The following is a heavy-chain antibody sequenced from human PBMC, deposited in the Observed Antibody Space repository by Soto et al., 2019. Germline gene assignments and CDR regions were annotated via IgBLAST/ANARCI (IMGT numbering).Heavy chain of an antibody. D-gene: IGHD5-12*01. J-gene: IGHJ6*03. V-gene: IGHV1-2*04. CDR3: ARESGGATATLDYYYFYMDV. CDR1: GDTFNDYY. CDR2: INPTGGVT. Sequence: QVQLVQSGAEVKKPGASVTVSCRSSGDTFNDYYIHWVRQAPGQGLEWMGWINPTGGVTKYAQKFQGWVSMTRDTSIRTAYMHLSRLRSDDTAVYYCARESGGATATLDYYYFYMDVWGTGTTVNVSS.